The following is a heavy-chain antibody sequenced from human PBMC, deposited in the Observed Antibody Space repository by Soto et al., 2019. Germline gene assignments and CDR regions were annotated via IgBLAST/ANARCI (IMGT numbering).Heavy chain of an antibody. CDR2: INAGNGNT. CDR1: GYTFTSYA. D-gene: IGHD2-15*01. Sequence: ASVKVSCKASGYTFTSYAIDWVRRAPGQRLEWMGWINAGNGNTKYSQKFQGRVTITRDTSASTAYMELSSLRSEDTAVYYCARDLGGWPDYWGQGTLVTVSS. CDR3: ARDLGGWPDY. V-gene: IGHV1-3*01. J-gene: IGHJ4*02.